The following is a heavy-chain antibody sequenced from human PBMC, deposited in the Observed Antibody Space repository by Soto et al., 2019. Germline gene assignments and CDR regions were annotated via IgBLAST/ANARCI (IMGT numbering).Heavy chain of an antibody. CDR3: ARGLRYYATLPWYYYGMDV. Sequence: QVQLVESGGGLVKPGGSLRLSCAASGFTFSDYYMSWIRQAPGKGLEWVSYISSSSSYTNYADSVKGRFTTSRDNAKNSLYLQMNSLRAEDTAVYYCARGLRYYATLPWYYYGMDVWGQGTTVTVSS. D-gene: IGHD3-9*01. CDR1: GFTFSDYY. J-gene: IGHJ6*02. CDR2: ISSSSSYT. V-gene: IGHV3-11*05.